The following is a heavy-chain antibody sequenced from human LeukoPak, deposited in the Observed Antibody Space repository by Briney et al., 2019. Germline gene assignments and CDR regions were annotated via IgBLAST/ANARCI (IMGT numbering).Heavy chain of an antibody. CDR3: ARYPGYSGYDY. V-gene: IGHV3-30-3*01. CDR2: ISYDGSNK. CDR1: GFTFSSYA. Sequence: PGGSLRLSCAASGFTFSSYAMHWVRQAPGKGLEWVAVISYDGSNKYYADSVKGRFIISRDNSKNTLYLQMNSLRAEDTAVYYCARYPGYSGYDYWGQGTLVTVSS. J-gene: IGHJ4*02. D-gene: IGHD5-12*01.